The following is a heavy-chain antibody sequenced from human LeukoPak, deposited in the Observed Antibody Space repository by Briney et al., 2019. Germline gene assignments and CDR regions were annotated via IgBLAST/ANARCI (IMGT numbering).Heavy chain of an antibody. J-gene: IGHJ4*02. Sequence: GGSLRLSCAASGFTFSSYAMSWVRQAPGKGLEWVSGISVSGVSIYYADSVKGRFTISRDNSKNTLYLQMNSLRAEDTALYYCARDPYGDYVFDYWGQGTLVTVSS. CDR2: ISVSGVSI. CDR1: GFTFSSYA. V-gene: IGHV3-23*01. CDR3: ARDPYGDYVFDY. D-gene: IGHD4-17*01.